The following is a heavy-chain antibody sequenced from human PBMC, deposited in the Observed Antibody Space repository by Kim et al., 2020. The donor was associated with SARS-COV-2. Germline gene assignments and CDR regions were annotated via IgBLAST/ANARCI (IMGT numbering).Heavy chain of an antibody. CDR1: GYTFTSYG. V-gene: IGHV1-18*01. Sequence: ASVKVSCKASGYTFTSYGISWVRQATGQGLEWMGWISAYNGNTNYAQKLQGRVTMTTDTSTSTAYMELSSLRSDDTAVYYCARGTTVVTDGWFDPWGQGTMVTVAS. CDR3: ARGTTVVTDGWFDP. D-gene: IGHD4-17*01. CDR2: ISAYNGNT. J-gene: IGHJ5*02.